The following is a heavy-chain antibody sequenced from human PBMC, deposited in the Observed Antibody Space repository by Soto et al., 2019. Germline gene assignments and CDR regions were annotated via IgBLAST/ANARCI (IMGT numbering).Heavy chain of an antibody. J-gene: IGHJ5*02. CDR3: ATETGTHGFEP. V-gene: IGHV4-31*03. CDR1: GASITTGTYY. CDR2: IYYSGST. Sequence: PSETLSLTCTVSGASITTGTYYWSWIRQPPGKGLEWIGYIYYSGSTYYNPSLKSRVIISVDTSKKQFSLKMSSVTAADTAVYYCATETGTHGFEPWGPGTLVTVSS. D-gene: IGHD1-7*01.